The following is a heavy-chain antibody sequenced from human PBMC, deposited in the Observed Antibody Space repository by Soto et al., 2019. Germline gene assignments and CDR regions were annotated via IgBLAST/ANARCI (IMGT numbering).Heavy chain of an antibody. J-gene: IGHJ4*02. D-gene: IGHD6-13*01. CDR1: GGNFKNYG. V-gene: IGHV1-69*12. Sequence: QVQLVQSGAEVKKPGSSVRVSCKTSGGNFKNYGLSWVRQAPGRGLEWMGGIVPSFGMANYGQIFQGRVTITADESTDTVYMELSSLKYEDTAIYYCAREFAALGFHFWGQGTLVTVSS. CDR3: AREFAALGFHF. CDR2: IVPSFGMA.